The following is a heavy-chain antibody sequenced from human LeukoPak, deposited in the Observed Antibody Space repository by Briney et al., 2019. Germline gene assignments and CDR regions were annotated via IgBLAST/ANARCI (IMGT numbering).Heavy chain of an antibody. Sequence: SETLSLTCAVYGGSFSGYYWSWIRQPPGKGLEWIGEINHSGSTNYNPSLKNRVTISVDTSKNQFSLKLSSVTAADTAVYYCARAFKEYQLLSSYYYYGMDVWGQGTTVTVSS. CDR2: INHSGST. CDR3: ARAFKEYQLLSSYYYYGMDV. D-gene: IGHD2-2*01. J-gene: IGHJ6*02. V-gene: IGHV4-34*01. CDR1: GGSFSGYY.